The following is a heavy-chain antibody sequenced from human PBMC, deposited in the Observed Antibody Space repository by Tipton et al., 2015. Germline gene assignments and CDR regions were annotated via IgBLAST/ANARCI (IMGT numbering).Heavy chain of an antibody. CDR2: IKPDGSES. J-gene: IGHJ4*02. Sequence: SLRLSCVASGFTFSNYWMTWVRQAPGKGLEWVANIKPDGSESYYLDSVKGRFTFFRDTAKNSLHLQLNNLRAEDTAVYYCARSGGYGWDFWGQGTLVPVSS. D-gene: IGHD5-12*01. V-gene: IGHV3-7*01. CDR3: ARSGGYGWDF. CDR1: GFTFSNYW.